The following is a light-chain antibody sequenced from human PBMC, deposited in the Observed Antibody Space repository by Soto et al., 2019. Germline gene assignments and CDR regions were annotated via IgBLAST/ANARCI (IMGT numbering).Light chain of an antibody. CDR3: QHFGGTTFT. CDR1: QSVSSSY. J-gene: IGKJ5*01. Sequence: EIVLTQSPGTLSLYPWEVATLSCRASQSVSSSYIAWYQQRPGQTPSLLIYGASTRATGIPDRFSGSGSGTHFTLTISRLEPGDFAVYYCQHFGGTTFTFGQGTRLEIK. V-gene: IGKV3-20*01. CDR2: GAS.